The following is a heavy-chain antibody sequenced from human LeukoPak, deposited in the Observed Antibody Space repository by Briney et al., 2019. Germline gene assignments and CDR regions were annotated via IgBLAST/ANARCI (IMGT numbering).Heavy chain of an antibody. V-gene: IGHV4-4*02. CDR2: IYHSGST. D-gene: IGHD3-22*01. Sequence: ASGTLSLTCAVSGGSISSSNWWSWVRQPPGKGLEWIGEIYHSGSTNYNPSLKSRVTISVDKSKNQFSLKLSSVTAADTAVYYCAREGKSYYYDSSGYFDYWGQGTLVTVSS. J-gene: IGHJ4*02. CDR3: AREGKSYYYDSSGYFDY. CDR1: GGSISSSNW.